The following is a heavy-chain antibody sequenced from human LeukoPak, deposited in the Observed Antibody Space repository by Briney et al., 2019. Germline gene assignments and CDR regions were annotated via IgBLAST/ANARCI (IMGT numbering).Heavy chain of an antibody. D-gene: IGHD3-10*01. CDR3: ARAVTHRYGSGTYYFDY. CDR1: GGSISSSSYY. J-gene: IGHJ4*02. CDR2: IYYSGST. Sequence: SETLSLTCTVSGGSISSSSYYWGWIRQPPGKGLEWIGSIYYSGSTYYNPSLKSRVTISVDTSKNQFSLKLSSVTAADTAVYYCARAVTHRYGSGTYYFDYWGQGTLVTVSS. V-gene: IGHV4-39*07.